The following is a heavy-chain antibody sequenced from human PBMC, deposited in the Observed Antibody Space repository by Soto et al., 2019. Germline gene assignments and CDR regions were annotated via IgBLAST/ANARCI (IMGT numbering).Heavy chain of an antibody. Sequence: EVQLVESGGGLTQPGGSLRLSCVASGFTFSSYSMNWVRQAPGKGLEWVSCISSSSRTIYYADSVKGRFTISRDNAKNSLYLQMNSLRAEDTAVYDCAGANSAEAGMITEGWGQGTLVTVSS. CDR1: GFTFSSYS. D-gene: IGHD3-16*01. V-gene: IGHV3-48*01. J-gene: IGHJ4*02. CDR3: AGANSAEAGMITEG. CDR2: ISSSSRTI.